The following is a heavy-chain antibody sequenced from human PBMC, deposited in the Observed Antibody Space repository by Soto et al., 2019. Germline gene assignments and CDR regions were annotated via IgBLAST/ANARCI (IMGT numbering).Heavy chain of an antibody. D-gene: IGHD3-10*01. CDR3: ARGRSEGLIWFGDDAFDI. CDR1: GGSISSSNW. V-gene: IGHV4-4*02. Sequence: PSETLSLTCAVSGGSISSSNWWSWVRQPPGKGLEWIGEIYHSGSTNYNPSLKSRVTISVDTSKNQFSLKLSSVTAADTAVYYCARGRSEGLIWFGDDAFDIWGQGAMVTVSS. J-gene: IGHJ3*02. CDR2: IYHSGST.